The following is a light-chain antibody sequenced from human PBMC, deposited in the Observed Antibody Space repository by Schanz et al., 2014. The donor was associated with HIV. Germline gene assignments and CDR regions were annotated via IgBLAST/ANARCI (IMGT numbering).Light chain of an antibody. J-gene: IGLJ1*01. CDR1: SSDVGGYNY. CDR2: DVT. Sequence: QSVLTQPASVSGSPGQSITISCTGTSSDVGGYNYLSWYQQRPGKAPKLMIYDVTKRPSGVPDRFSGSKSGNTASLTISGLQDEDEADYYCASYAVSNKYVFGTGTKLTV. CDR3: ASYAVSNKYV. V-gene: IGLV2-8*01.